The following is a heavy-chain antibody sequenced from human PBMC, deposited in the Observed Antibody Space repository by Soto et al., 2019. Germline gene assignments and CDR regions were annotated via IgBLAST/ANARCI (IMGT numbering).Heavy chain of an antibody. CDR2: ISYDGSNK. CDR3: AKDKDFWSGYYFYYGMDV. CDR1: GFTFSSYG. Sequence: SLRLSCAASGFTFSSYGMHWVRQAPGKGLEWVAVISYDGSNKYYADSVKGRFTISRDNSENTLYLQMNSLRAEDTAVYYCAKDKDFWSGYYFYYGMDVWGQGTTVTVSS. D-gene: IGHD3-3*01. J-gene: IGHJ6*02. V-gene: IGHV3-30*18.